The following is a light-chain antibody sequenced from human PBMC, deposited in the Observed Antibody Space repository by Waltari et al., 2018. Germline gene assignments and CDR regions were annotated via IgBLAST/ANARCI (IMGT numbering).Light chain of an antibody. Sequence: DIVMTQSPLSLPVTPGEPASISCRSSQSLVESNGYTYLDWYLQKPGQSPQLLLYLVSNRASGVPDRFSGSGSGTDFTLKISRVEAGDVGVYYCMQALRSPHTFGQGTKLEIK. J-gene: IGKJ2*01. CDR1: QSLVESNGYTY. CDR2: LVS. CDR3: MQALRSPHT. V-gene: IGKV2-28*01.